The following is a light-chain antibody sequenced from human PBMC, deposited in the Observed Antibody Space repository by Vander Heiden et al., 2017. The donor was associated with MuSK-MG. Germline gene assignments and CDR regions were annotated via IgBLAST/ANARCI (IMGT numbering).Light chain of an antibody. CDR3: QQYGSSPPWT. V-gene: IGKV3-20*01. CDR2: GAS. CDR1: QSVSSSY. J-gene: IGKJ1*01. Sequence: EIVLTQSPGTLSLSPGERATLSCRASQSVSSSYLAWYQQKPGQAPRLLIYGASSRATGIPDRFSGSGYGTDFTLTISRREPEDFAVYYCQQYGSSPPWTFGQGTKVEIE.